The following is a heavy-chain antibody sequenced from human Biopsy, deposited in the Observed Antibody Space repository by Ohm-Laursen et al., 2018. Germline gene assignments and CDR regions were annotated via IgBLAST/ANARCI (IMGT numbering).Heavy chain of an antibody. V-gene: IGHV3-23*01. CDR3: AKTLGDNYGSLYFDY. CDR2: TFESGDTT. D-gene: IGHD5-18*01. J-gene: IGHJ4*02. CDR1: GFTFSRYG. Sequence: SLRLSCAASGFTFSRYGMSWVRQAPGKGLEWVSVTFESGDTTHYGDSVKGRFSVSRDNSKSTLYLQMNSLRAEDTAVYYCAKTLGDNYGSLYFDYWGQGTLVTVSS.